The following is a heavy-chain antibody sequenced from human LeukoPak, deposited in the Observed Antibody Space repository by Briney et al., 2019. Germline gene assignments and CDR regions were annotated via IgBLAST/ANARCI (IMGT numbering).Heavy chain of an antibody. J-gene: IGHJ4*02. CDR1: GGSFSGYY. V-gene: IGHV4-34*01. D-gene: IGHD4-17*01. CDR2: INHSGST. CDR3: VYSGDYEKGY. Sequence: SETLSLTCAVYGGSFSGYYWSWIRQSPGKGLEWIGEINHSGSTNYNPSLKSRVTISVDTSKNQFSLKLSSVTAADTAVYYCVYSGDYEKGYWGQGTLVTVSS.